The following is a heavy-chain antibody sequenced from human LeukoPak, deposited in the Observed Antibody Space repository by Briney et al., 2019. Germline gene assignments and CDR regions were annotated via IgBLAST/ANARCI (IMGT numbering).Heavy chain of an antibody. CDR1: GFTFSHYW. Sequence: GGSLRLSCAASGFTFSHYWMSWVRQAPGKGLVWVSRISPDGSTTGHADSVKGRFTTSRDNAKNTLFLQMNSLRAEDTAVYYCTRDFDFSSAIWGQGTLVTVSS. CDR3: TRDFDFSSAI. CDR2: ISPDGSTT. J-gene: IGHJ4*02. D-gene: IGHD3-3*01. V-gene: IGHV3-74*01.